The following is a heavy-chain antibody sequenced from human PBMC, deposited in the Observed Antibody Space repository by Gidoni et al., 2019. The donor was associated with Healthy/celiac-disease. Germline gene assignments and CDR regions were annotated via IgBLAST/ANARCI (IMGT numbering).Heavy chain of an antibody. CDR1: AFTSSSSR. CDR2: IRYDGSNK. V-gene: IGHV3-30*02. D-gene: IGHD2-2*02. CDR3: AKEGDLVPAAIREGYFDY. Sequence: QVQLVDSGGGGVPSGGSPRLSCASSAFTSSSSRTHWVRQASGKGLEWVAFIRYDGSNKYYADSVKGRFTISRDNSKNTLYLQMNSLRAEDTAVYYCAKEGDLVPAAIREGYFDYWGQGTLVTVSS. J-gene: IGHJ4*02.